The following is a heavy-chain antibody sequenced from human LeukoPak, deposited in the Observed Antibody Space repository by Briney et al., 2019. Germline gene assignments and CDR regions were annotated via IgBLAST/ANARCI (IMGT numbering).Heavy chain of an antibody. CDR1: GGSVSSYY. CDR3: ATHDLRVGGPYYFDY. V-gene: IGHV4-59*08. D-gene: IGHD3-22*01. J-gene: IGHJ4*02. CDR2: LHYSGTA. Sequence: SETLSLTCTVSGGSVSSYYWSWIRQSPEKGLEWIGFLHYSGTANYNPSLKSRVTISVDTSKNQFSLKLSSVTAADTVVYYCATHDLRVGGPYYFDYWGQGALVTVSS.